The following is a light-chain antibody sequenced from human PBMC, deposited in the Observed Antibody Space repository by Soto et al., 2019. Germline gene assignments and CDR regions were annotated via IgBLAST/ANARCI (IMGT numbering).Light chain of an antibody. CDR3: SSYTSSSTRV. V-gene: IGLV2-14*01. Sequence: QSALTQPASVSGSPGQSITISCTGTSSDVGGYNYVSWYQQHPGKAPKLMIYEVSNRPSGVSNRFSGSKSGNTASLTISVLHAEDEADYYCSSYTSSSTRVFGTGTKLTVL. J-gene: IGLJ1*01. CDR1: SSDVGGYNY. CDR2: EVS.